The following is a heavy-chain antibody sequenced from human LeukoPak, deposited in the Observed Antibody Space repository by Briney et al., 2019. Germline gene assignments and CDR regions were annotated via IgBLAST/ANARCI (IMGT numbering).Heavy chain of an antibody. J-gene: IGHJ1*01. D-gene: IGHD3-22*01. CDR2: ISTSSNYI. CDR3: ARDGGDYYDSSGYPFHH. Sequence: GGSLRLSCAGSGFIFCSYDMNWVRQAPGKGLEWVSSISTSSNYIYYVDSVKGRFTISRDNAKKSLYLQMNSLRAGDTAVYYCARDGGDYYDSSGYPFHHWGQGTLVTVSS. CDR1: GFIFCSYD. V-gene: IGHV3-21*01.